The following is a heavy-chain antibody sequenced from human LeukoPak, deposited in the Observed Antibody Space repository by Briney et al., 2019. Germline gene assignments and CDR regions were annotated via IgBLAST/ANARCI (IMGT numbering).Heavy chain of an antibody. D-gene: IGHD3-22*01. Sequence: KPGGSLRLSCAASGFTFSSYAMSWVRQPPGKGLEWIGSIYYSGSTYYNPSLKSRVTISVDTSKNQFSLKLSSVTAADTAVYYCARLSELSSFFTTYYYYYMDVWGKGTTVTVSS. CDR2: IYYSGST. CDR3: ARLSELSSFFTTYYYYYMDV. J-gene: IGHJ6*03. V-gene: IGHV4-39*01. CDR1: GFTFSSYA.